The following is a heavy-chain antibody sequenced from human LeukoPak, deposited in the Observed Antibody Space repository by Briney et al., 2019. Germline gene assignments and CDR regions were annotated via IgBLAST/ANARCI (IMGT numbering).Heavy chain of an antibody. J-gene: IGHJ4*02. CDR1: GFTFRSYE. Sequence: GGSLRLSCAAAGFTFRSYEMNWVRQAPGKGLEWVSYITSTGSVIYYADSVKGRFTISRDNAKNSLYLQMNSLRAEDTAVYYCARDDDQGYFRGLCPFDYWGQGTLVTVSS. D-gene: IGHD3-9*01. CDR2: ITSTGSVI. CDR3: ARDDDQGYFRGLCPFDY. V-gene: IGHV3-48*03.